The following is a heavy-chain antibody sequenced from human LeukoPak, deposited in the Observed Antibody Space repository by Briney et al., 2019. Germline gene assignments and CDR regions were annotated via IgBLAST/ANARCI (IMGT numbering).Heavy chain of an antibody. V-gene: IGHV3-7*01. Sequence: PGGSLRLSCATSGFTFSTYWMSWVRQAPGKGLEWVANIKQDGSETYYADSVKGRFTTFRDNAKNSLYLQMDSLRVEDTAVYYCANGDGFDYWGQGTLVIVSS. CDR2: IKQDGSET. D-gene: IGHD5-24*01. J-gene: IGHJ4*02. CDR3: ANGDGFDY. CDR1: GFTFSTYW.